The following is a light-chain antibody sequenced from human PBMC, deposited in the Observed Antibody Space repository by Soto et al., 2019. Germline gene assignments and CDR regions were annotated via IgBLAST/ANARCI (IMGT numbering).Light chain of an antibody. CDR1: SSDVGSYNL. J-gene: IGLJ3*02. Sequence: QSALTQPASVSGSPGQSITISCTGTSSDVGSYNLVSWYQQHPGKAPKLMIYEGSKRPSGVSNRFSGSKSGNTASLTISGLQAEDEADYYCCSYAGSSTVRVFGGGTNLTVL. CDR2: EGS. CDR3: CSYAGSSTVRV. V-gene: IGLV2-23*03.